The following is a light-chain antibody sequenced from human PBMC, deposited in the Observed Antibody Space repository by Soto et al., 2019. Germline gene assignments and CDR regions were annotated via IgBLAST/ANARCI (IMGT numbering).Light chain of an antibody. V-gene: IGLV2-14*01. Sequence: QAVLTQPASVSGPPGQSITISCTGTSSDFGNYIFFSWYRHHPGKAPKLVIXXXXXXPSGVSNRFSGSKAGTSASLAITGLQAEDEADYYCQSYDGTLSGSYVFGIGTKVTVL. J-gene: IGLJ1*01. CDR2: XXX. CDR3: QSYDGTLSGSYV. CDR1: SSDFGNYIF.